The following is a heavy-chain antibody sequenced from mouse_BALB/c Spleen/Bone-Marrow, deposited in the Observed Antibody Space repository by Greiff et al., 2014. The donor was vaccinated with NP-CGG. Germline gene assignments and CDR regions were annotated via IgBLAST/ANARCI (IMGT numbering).Heavy chain of an antibody. CDR2: IYRGNSDT. V-gene: IGHV1-5*01. D-gene: IGHD2-4*01. J-gene: IGHJ3*01. CDR3: TRVITTGSAWFAY. Sequence: DVQLQESGTVLARPGASVEMSCKASGYTFTSYWMHWVKQRPGQGLEWIGTIYRGNSDTSYNQKFKGKAKLTAVTSTSTAYMELSSLTNEDSAVYYCTRVITTGSAWFAYWGQGTLVTVS. CDR1: GYTFTSYW.